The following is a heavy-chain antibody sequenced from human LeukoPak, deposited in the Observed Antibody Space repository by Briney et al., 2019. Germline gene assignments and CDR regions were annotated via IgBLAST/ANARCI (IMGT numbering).Heavy chain of an antibody. V-gene: IGHV3-21*01. CDR3: GRGNYYGVDI. CDR2: ISSSGSYT. CDR1: EFTFSTYA. Sequence: PGGSLRLSCVASEFTFSTYAMNWVRQAPGKGLEWVSSISSSGSYTYYADSVKGRFTISRDSAKNSLYLQMNSLSAEDAAVYYCGRGNYYGVDIWGQGTTVTVSS. J-gene: IGHJ6*02.